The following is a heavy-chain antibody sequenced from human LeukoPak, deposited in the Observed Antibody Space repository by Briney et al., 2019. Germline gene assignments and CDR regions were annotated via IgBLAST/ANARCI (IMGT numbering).Heavy chain of an antibody. CDR3: ASSSGHLDY. V-gene: IGHV3-48*04. J-gene: IGHJ4*02. CDR1: GFTFSSYS. Sequence: GGSLRLSCAASGFTFSSYSMNWVRQAPRKGLEWLSYITGSSSTIYYADSVKGRFTISRDNAKNSLYLQMNSLRAEDTAVYYCASSSGHLDYWGQGTLVTVSS. CDR2: ITGSSSTI. D-gene: IGHD6-19*01.